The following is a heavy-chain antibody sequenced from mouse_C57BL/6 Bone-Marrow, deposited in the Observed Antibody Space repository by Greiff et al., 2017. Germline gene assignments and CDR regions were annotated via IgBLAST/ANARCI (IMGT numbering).Heavy chain of an antibody. CDR3: ASPIYYYGSSHWYFDV. J-gene: IGHJ1*03. D-gene: IGHD1-1*01. CDR2: IDPSDSYT. V-gene: IGHV1-50*01. CDR1: GYTFTSYW. Sequence: VQLQRPGAELVKPGASVKLSCKASGYTFTSYWMQWVKQRPGQGLEWIGEIDPSDSYTNYNQKFKGKATLTVDTSSSTAYMQLSSLTSEDSAVYYCASPIYYYGSSHWYFDVWGTGTTVTVSS.